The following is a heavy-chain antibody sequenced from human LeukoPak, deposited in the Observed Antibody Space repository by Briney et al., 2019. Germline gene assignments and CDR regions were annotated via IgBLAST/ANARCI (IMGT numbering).Heavy chain of an antibody. D-gene: IGHD3-10*01. CDR3: AKDRGGYYGSGTSYYFYGMDV. J-gene: IGHJ6*02. Sequence: GGSLRLSCAASGFTFGDYAMRWVRHAPGKGLEWVSVISGDGDAAHYVDSVKGRFSISRDQSRNSLHLQMDTLRTEDTALYYCAKDRGGYYGSGTSYYFYGMDVWGQGTTVTVSS. V-gene: IGHV3-43*02. CDR2: ISGDGDAA. CDR1: GFTFGDYA.